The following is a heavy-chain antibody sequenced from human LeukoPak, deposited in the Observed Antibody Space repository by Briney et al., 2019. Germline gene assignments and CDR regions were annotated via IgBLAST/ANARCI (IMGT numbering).Heavy chain of an antibody. CDR3: ARCDYTEDACDI. CDR1: GYTFINYD. J-gene: IGHJ3*02. V-gene: IGHV1-2*02. CDR2: INPNSGRT. Sequence: ASVKVSCKASGYTFINYDISWVRQAPGQGLEWMGWINPNSGRTNYAQEFQGRVTMTRDTSISTAYMELYRLRSADPAVYYCARCDYTEDACDIWGQGTVATASS. D-gene: IGHD4-11*01.